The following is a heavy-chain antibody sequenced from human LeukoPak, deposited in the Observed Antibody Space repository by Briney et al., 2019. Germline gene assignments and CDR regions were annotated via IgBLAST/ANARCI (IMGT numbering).Heavy chain of an antibody. CDR2: INPNSGGT. J-gene: IGHJ4*02. V-gene: IGHV1-2*02. CDR3: ARGLDPGSSSWTSPNVDY. CDR1: GYTFTGYY. D-gene: IGHD6-13*01. Sequence: ASVTVSCTASGYTFTGYYMHWVRQAPGQGLEWMGWINPNSGGTNYAQKFQGRVTMTRDTSISTAYMELSRLRSDDTAVYYCARGLDPGSSSWTSPNVDYWGQGTLATVSS.